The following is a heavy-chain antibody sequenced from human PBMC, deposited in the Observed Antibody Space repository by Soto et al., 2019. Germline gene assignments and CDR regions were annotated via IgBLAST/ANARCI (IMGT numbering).Heavy chain of an antibody. J-gene: IGHJ1*01. CDR2: ISGYGDRT. CDR1: GFTFGNYA. V-gene: IGHV3-23*01. D-gene: IGHD3-9*01. Sequence: EVQLLESGGGLAQAGGSLRLSCAASGFTFGNYAMSWVRQAPGKGLEWVSAISGYGDRTYYADSAKGRFTISRDNSKSTLYLQMNSLRADDTAVYYCVLSDCDITDCRRFPHWGQGTLVSVSS. CDR3: VLSDCDITDCRRFPH.